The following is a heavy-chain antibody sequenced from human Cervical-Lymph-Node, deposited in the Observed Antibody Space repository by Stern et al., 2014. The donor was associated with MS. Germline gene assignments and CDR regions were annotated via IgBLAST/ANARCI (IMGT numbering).Heavy chain of an antibody. CDR3: TTGFN. J-gene: IGHJ4*02. CDR2: IKSKTDGGTT. Sequence: VQLVQSGGGLVKPGGSLRLSCAASGSTISDARMSWVRQAPGKGLEWVGRIKSKTDGGTTDYTAPVKGRFTISRDDLKNTLYLQINSLKTEDTAVYYCTTGFNWGQGTLVTVSS. CDR1: GSTISDAR. V-gene: IGHV3-15*01.